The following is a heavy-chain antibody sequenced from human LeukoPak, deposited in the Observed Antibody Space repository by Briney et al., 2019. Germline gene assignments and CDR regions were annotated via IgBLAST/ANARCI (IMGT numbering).Heavy chain of an antibody. CDR2: ISAYNGNT. CDR1: GYTFTSYG. CDR3: AREKMAEVGATTYYYYGMDV. V-gene: IGHV1-18*01. J-gene: IGHJ6*02. D-gene: IGHD1-26*01. Sequence: ASVKVSCKASGYTFTSYGISWVRQAPGQGLEWMGWISAYNGNTNYAQKLQGRVTVTTDTSTSTAYMELRSLRSDDTAVYYCAREKMAEVGATTYYYYGMDVWGQGTTVTVSS.